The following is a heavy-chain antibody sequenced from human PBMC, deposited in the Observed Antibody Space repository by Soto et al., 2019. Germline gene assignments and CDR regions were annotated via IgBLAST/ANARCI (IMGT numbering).Heavy chain of an antibody. CDR3: ARDFVPDGGQWLVPWFDP. V-gene: IGHV1-8*02. D-gene: IGHD6-19*01. CDR2: MNPNSGNT. Sequence: GASVKVSCKASGYTFTSYAMNWVRQAPGQGLEWMGWMNPNSGNTGYAQKFQGRVTMTRNTSISTAYMELNSLRAEDTAVYYCARDFVPDGGQWLVPWFDPWGQGTLVTVSS. J-gene: IGHJ5*02. CDR1: GYTFTSYA.